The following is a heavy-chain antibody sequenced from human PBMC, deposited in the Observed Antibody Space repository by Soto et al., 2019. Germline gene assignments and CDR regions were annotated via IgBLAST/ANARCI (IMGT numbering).Heavy chain of an antibody. J-gene: IGHJ6*02. CDR2: INPDGGGT. V-gene: IGHV1-46*01. CDR3: AVGGNYLSMDV. CDR1: GYTFTSYY. D-gene: IGHD4-4*01. Sequence: QVQLVQSGAEVKKPGASVKXSCTASGYTFTSYYMHWVRLAPGQGLEWMGIINPDGGGTSYAQQFQGRVIMTRDTSTSTVYMEMSSLRSEDTAVYYCAVGGNYLSMDVWGQGTTVTVSS.